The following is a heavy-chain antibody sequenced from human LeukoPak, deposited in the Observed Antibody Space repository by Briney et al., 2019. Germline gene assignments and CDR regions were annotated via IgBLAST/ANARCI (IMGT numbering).Heavy chain of an antibody. Sequence: SETLTLTCTVSGGSIRSYYWSWIRQPPGKGLEWIGYIYYSGSTNYNPSLKSRVTISVDTSKNQFSLKLSSVTAADTAVYYCARDKKDYYDSSGYYYFAFDIWGQGTMVNVSS. CDR2: IYYSGST. CDR3: ARDKKDYYDSSGYYYFAFDI. J-gene: IGHJ3*02. V-gene: IGHV4-59*01. D-gene: IGHD3-22*01. CDR1: GGSIRSYY.